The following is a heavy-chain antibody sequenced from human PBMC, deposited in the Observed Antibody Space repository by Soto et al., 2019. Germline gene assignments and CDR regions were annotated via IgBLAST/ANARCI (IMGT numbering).Heavy chain of an antibody. D-gene: IGHD5-12*01. CDR2: SIPIFGTA. J-gene: IGHJ6*02. V-gene: IGHV1-69*13. CDR1: GGTFSSYA. Sequence: GASVKVSCKASGGTFSSYASSWVRQAPGQGLEWMGGSIPIFGTANYAQKFQGRVTITADESTSTAYMELSSLRSEDTAVYYCARNSGYGYGMDVWGQGTTVTVSS. CDR3: ARNSGYGYGMDV.